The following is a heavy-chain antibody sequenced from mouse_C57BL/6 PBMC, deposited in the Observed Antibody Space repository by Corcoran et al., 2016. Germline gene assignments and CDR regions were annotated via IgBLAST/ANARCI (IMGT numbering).Heavy chain of an antibody. CDR1: GYTFTDYY. J-gene: IGHJ2*01. Sequence: EVQLQQSGPVLVKPGASVKMSCKASGYTFTDYYMNWVKQSHGKSLEWIGVINPYNGGTSYNQKFKGKATLTVDKSSSTAYMELNSLTSEDSAVYYCARPITTVVAPYFDYWGQGTTLTVSS. D-gene: IGHD1-1*01. CDR2: INPYNGGT. CDR3: ARPITTVVAPYFDY. V-gene: IGHV1-19*01.